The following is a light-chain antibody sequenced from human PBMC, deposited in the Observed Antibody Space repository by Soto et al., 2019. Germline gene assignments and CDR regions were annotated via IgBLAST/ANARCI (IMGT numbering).Light chain of an antibody. CDR2: WVS. V-gene: IGKV2-30*01. CDR1: QSLAYSDGNTN. J-gene: IGKJ1*01. CDR3: MQGTHWPPT. Sequence: DVVMTQSPLSLPVALGQPASISCRSSQSLAYSDGNTNLNWFLQRPGQSPRRLIYWVSYRDSGVPDRFSGSGSGTDFTLKISRVEAEDVGVYYCMQGTHWPPTFGQGTKVEI.